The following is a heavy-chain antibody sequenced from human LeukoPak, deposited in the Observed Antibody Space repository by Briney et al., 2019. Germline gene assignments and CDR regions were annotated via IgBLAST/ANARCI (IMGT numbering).Heavy chain of an antibody. V-gene: IGHV1-69*13. D-gene: IGHD1-26*01. Sequence: SVKVSCKASGGTFSSYAISWVRQAPGQGLEWMGGIIPIFGTANYAQKFQGRVTITADESTSTAYMELSSLRAEDTAVYYCAKDLRAYSGSSLPIDYWGQGTLVTVSS. CDR2: IIPIFGTA. CDR1: GGTFSSYA. J-gene: IGHJ4*02. CDR3: AKDLRAYSGSSLPIDY.